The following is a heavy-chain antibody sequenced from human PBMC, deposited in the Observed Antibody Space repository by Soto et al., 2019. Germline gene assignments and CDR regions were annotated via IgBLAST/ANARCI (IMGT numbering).Heavy chain of an antibody. CDR3: ARMEFGSSWPFDY. Sequence: GPTLVNPTETLPLTCTVSGFSLSNARMGVSWIRQPPGKALEWLAHIFSNDEKSYSTSLKSRLTISKDTSKSQVVLTMTNMDPVDTATFYCARMEFGSSWPFDYWGQGTLVTVSS. J-gene: IGHJ4*02. CDR1: GFSLSNARMG. V-gene: IGHV2-26*01. D-gene: IGHD6-13*01. CDR2: IFSNDEK.